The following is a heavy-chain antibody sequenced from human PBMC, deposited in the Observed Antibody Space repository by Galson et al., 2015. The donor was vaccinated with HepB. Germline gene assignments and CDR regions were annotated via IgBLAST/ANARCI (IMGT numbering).Heavy chain of an antibody. J-gene: IGHJ4*02. Sequence: SLRLSCAASGFTFSSYAMSWVRQAPGKGLEWVSAISGSGGSTYYADSVKGRFTISRDNSKNTLYLQMNSLRAEDTAVYYCAKEGPWDSSSWYVFDYWGQGTLVTVSS. CDR2: ISGSGGST. CDR3: AKEGPWDSSSWYVFDY. CDR1: GFTFSSYA. D-gene: IGHD6-13*01. V-gene: IGHV3-23*01.